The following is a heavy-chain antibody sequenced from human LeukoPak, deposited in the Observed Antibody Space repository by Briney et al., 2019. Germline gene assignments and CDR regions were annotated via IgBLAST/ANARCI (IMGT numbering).Heavy chain of an antibody. Sequence: PGGSLRLSCAASGFSFSSYWMHWVRHAPGKGLVWVSRINGDGSRTSYADSVKGRFTISRDNAKNTLYLQMNSLRAEDTAVYYCAREGGYSSGPDYWGQGALVTVSS. CDR1: GFSFSSYW. CDR3: AREGGYSSGPDY. D-gene: IGHD6-19*01. V-gene: IGHV3-74*01. CDR2: INGDGSRT. J-gene: IGHJ4*02.